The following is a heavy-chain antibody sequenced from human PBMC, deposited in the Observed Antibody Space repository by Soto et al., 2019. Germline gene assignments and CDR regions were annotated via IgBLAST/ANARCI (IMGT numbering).Heavy chain of an antibody. CDR2: ISAYNGNT. CDR1: GYTFTSYG. J-gene: IGHJ3*02. CDR3: ARVLLWLVNGWDAFDI. Sequence: QVQLVQSGAEVKKPGASVKVSCKASGYTFTSYGISWVRQAPGHGLEWMGWISAYNGNTNYAQKLQGRVTMTTDTSTSTAYMELRSLRSDDAAVYYCARVLLWLVNGWDAFDIWGQGTMVTVSS. D-gene: IGHD3-10*01. V-gene: IGHV1-18*01.